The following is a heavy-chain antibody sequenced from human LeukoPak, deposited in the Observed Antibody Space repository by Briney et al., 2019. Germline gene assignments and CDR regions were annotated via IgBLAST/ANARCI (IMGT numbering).Heavy chain of an antibody. CDR1: GGSVSSGSYY. CDR2: INHSGST. CDR3: ARGEGARDGYNYEGPFYFDY. V-gene: IGHV4-39*07. J-gene: IGHJ4*02. D-gene: IGHD5-24*01. Sequence: SETLSLTCTVSGGSVSSGSYYWSWIRQPPGKGLEWIGKINHSGSTNYNPSLKSRVTISVDTSKNQFSLRLNSVTAADTAVYYCARGEGARDGYNYEGPFYFDYWGQGALVTVSS.